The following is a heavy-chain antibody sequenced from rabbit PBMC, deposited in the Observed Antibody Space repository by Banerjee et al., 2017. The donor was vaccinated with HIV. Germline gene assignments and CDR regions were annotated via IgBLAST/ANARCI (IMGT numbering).Heavy chain of an antibody. CDR3: ARENYVDGNL. V-gene: IGHV1S45*01. D-gene: IGHD2-1*01. CDR1: GFDFSSNV. J-gene: IGHJ4*01. Sequence: QQQLEESGGGLVKPEGSLTLTCKASGFDFSSNVMCWFRQAPGKGLEWIGTIYGGSSGSTYHASWAKGRFTISKTSSTTVTLQMTSLTAADTATYFCARENYVDGNLWGPGTLVTVS. CDR2: IYGGSSGST.